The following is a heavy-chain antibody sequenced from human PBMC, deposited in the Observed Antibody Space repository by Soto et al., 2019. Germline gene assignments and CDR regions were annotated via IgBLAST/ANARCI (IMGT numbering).Heavy chain of an antibody. D-gene: IGHD2-15*01. J-gene: IGHJ4*02. Sequence: QVQLVESGGGVVQPGRSLRLSCAASGFTFSSYGMHWVRQAPGKGLEWVAVISYDGSNKYYADSVKGRSTISGDNSKNSRYLQMNSLRAEDTAVYYCAKARLEDLGDFDYWGQGTLVTVSS. V-gene: IGHV3-30*18. CDR2: ISYDGSNK. CDR1: GFTFSSYG. CDR3: AKARLEDLGDFDY.